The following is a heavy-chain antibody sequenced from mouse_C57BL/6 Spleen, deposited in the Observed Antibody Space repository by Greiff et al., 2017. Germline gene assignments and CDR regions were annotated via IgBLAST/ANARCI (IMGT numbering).Heavy chain of an antibody. CDR1: GFSLTSYG. V-gene: IGHV2-5*01. D-gene: IGHD2-5*01. J-gene: IGHJ4*01. CDR3: ASLYSNYDYYAMDY. CDR2: IWRGGST. Sequence: VQVVESGPGLVQPSQSLSITCTVSGFSLTSYGVHWVRQSPGKGLEWLGVIWRGGSTDYNAAFMSRLSITKDNSKSQVFFKMNSLQADDTAIYYCASLYSNYDYYAMDYWGQGTSVTVSS.